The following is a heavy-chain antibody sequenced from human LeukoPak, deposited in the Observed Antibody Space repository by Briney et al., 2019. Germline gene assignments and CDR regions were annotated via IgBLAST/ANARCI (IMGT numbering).Heavy chain of an antibody. CDR2: IYTSGST. J-gene: IGHJ5*02. Sequence: PSETLSLTCAVYGGSFSGYYWSWIRQPPGKGLEWIGRIYTSGSTNYNPSLKSRVTMSVDTSKNQFSLKLSSVTAADTAVYYCARHSRGSGSPAWGQGTLVTVSS. CDR1: GGSFSGYY. D-gene: IGHD3-10*01. CDR3: ARHSRGSGSPA. V-gene: IGHV4-59*10.